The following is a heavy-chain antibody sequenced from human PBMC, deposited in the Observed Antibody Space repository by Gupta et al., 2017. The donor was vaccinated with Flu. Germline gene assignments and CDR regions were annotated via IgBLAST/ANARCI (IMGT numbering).Heavy chain of an antibody. CDR3: VKGSSSARPYYFDY. D-gene: IGHD6-6*01. V-gene: IGHV3-23*01. CDR2: ISDTSVYT. J-gene: IGHJ4*02. Sequence: RQAPGKGLEWVSAISDTSVYTYYADSVTGRFTIARDNSKNTLFLQMNSLRAEDTAVYYCVKGSSSARPYYFDYWGQGTLVTVSS.